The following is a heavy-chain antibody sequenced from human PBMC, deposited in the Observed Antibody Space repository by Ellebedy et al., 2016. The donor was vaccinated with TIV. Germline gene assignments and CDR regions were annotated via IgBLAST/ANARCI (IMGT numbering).Heavy chain of an antibody. J-gene: IGHJ4*02. CDR2: ISSSSSYI. CDR3: ARDSGSGSSYYFDY. D-gene: IGHD3-10*01. Sequence: GGSLRLXXAASGFAFSSYSMNWVRQAPGKGLEWVSSISSSSSYIYYADSVKGRFTISRDNAKNSLYLQMNSLRAEDTAVYYCARDSGSGSSYYFDYWGQGTLVTVSS. V-gene: IGHV3-21*01. CDR1: GFAFSSYS.